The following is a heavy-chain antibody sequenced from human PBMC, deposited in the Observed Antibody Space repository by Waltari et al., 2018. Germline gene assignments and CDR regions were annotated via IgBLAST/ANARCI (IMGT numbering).Heavy chain of an antibody. V-gene: IGHV3-74*01. CDR3: AAYSGSWY. Sequence: EVQLVESGGGLVQPGGSLSLSCAASGFIFSNYWMHWPRQAPGKGPVWVSQIKTDGSTTRYTDSVEGRFTISRDNARNMLYLQMNSLRAEDTALYYCAAYSGSWYWGQGTLVTVSS. D-gene: IGHD6-13*01. J-gene: IGHJ4*02. CDR2: IKTDGSTT. CDR1: GFIFSNYW.